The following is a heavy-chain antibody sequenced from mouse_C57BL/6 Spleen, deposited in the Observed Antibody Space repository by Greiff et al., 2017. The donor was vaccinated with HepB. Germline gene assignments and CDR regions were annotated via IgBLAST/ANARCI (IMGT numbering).Heavy chain of an antibody. J-gene: IGHJ1*03. V-gene: IGHV6-6*01. CDR3: TRPVPGSSYWYFDV. Sequence: EVQRVESGGGLVQPGGSMKLSCAASGFTFSDAWMDWVRQSPEKGLEWVAEIRNKANNHATYYAESVKGRFTISRDDSKSSVYLQMNSLRAEDTGIYYCTRPVPGSSYWYFDVWGTGTTVTVSS. CDR1: GFTFSDAW. D-gene: IGHD1-1*01. CDR2: IRNKANNHAT.